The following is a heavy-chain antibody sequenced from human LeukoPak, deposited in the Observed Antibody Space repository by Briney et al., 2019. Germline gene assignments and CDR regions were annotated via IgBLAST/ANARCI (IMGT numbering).Heavy chain of an antibody. Sequence: PGGSLRLSCAASGFTFSNHPMHWVRQAPGKGLEYVSAISSNGGSTYYANSVKGRFTISRDNSKNTLYLQMGSLRAEGMAVYYCARVISYNWFDPWGQGTLVTVSS. D-gene: IGHD3-16*01. CDR1: GFTFSNHP. J-gene: IGHJ5*02. V-gene: IGHV3-64*01. CDR2: ISSNGGST. CDR3: ARVISYNWFDP.